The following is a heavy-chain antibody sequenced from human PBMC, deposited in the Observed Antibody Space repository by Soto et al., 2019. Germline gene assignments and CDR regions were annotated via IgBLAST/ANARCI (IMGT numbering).Heavy chain of an antibody. V-gene: IGHV3-7*04. Sequence: PGRSRRLSCAGSGFTFSRHWMSWVRQSPGKGLEWVAKINPDGSEKFSVDSVKGRFTISRDNAKNSLYLQMNSLRAEVTAVYFCARGYSSSPLFEDYFDYWGQGALVTVSS. CDR3: ARGYSSSPLFEDYFDY. J-gene: IGHJ4*02. CDR2: INPDGSEK. D-gene: IGHD6-13*01. CDR1: GFTFSRHW.